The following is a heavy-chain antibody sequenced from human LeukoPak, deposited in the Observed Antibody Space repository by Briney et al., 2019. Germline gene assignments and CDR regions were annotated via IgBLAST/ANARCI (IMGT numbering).Heavy chain of an antibody. CDR2: INQDGSEK. V-gene: IGHV3-7*04. D-gene: IGHD3-3*01. CDR3: ARDWSGLSTSNDC. CDR1: GFSFSSHW. Sequence: AGGSLRLSCAASGFSFSSHWMSWVRQAPGKGLEWVAIINQDGSEKYYVDSVEGRFSISRDNAKNSLELQVNSLRAEDTAVYYCARDWSGLSTSNDCWGQGTLVTVSS. J-gene: IGHJ4*02.